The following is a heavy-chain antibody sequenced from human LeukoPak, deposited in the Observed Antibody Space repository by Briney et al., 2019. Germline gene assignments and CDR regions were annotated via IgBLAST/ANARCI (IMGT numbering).Heavy chain of an antibody. V-gene: IGHV1-2*02. Sequence: ASVKVSCKASGYTFTGYYMNWVRQAPGQGLEWMGWINPNSGGTNYAQKFQGRVTMTRDTSISTAYMELSRLRSDDTAVYYCARGLYSSGWYGVDYWGQGTLVTVSS. CDR2: INPNSGGT. CDR1: GYTFTGYY. CDR3: ARGLYSSGWYGVDY. D-gene: IGHD6-19*01. J-gene: IGHJ4*02.